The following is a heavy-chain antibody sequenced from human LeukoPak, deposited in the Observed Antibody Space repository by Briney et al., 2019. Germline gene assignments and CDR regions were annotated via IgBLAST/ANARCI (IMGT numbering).Heavy chain of an antibody. CDR2: IYHSGST. J-gene: IGHJ2*01. Sequence: SETLSLTCAVSGYSISSSSYWGWIRQPPGMRLEWIGSIYHSGSTNYNPSLKSRVTISVDTSKNQFSLKLSSVTAADTAVYYCARSVRYFDLWGRGTLVTVSS. CDR3: ARSVRYFDL. CDR1: GYSISSSSY. V-gene: IGHV4-38-2*01. D-gene: IGHD5/OR15-5a*01.